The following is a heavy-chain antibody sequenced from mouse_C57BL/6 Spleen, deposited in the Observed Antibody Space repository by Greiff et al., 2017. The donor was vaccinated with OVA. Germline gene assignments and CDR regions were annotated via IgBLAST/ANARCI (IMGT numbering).Heavy chain of an antibody. Sequence: QVQLQQPGAELVKPGASVKLSCKASGYTFTSYWMQWVKQRPGQGLEWIGEIDPSDSYTNYNQKFKGKATLTVDTSSRTAYMQLSSLTSEDSAVYYCARWGSYSNPWFAYWGQGTLVTVSA. CDR3: ARWGSYSNPWFAY. D-gene: IGHD2-5*01. J-gene: IGHJ3*01. CDR1: GYTFTSYW. CDR2: IDPSDSYT. V-gene: IGHV1-50*01.